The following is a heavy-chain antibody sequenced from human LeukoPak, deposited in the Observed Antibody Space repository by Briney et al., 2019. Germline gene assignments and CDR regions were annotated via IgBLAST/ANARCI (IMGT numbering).Heavy chain of an antibody. Sequence: ASVKVSCKASGYTFTSYYINWVRQATGQGLEWMGWMNPNSGNTGYAQKFQGRVTMTRNTSISTAYMELRSLRSDDTAVYYCARDAQKFDPWGQGTLVTVSS. CDR3: ARDAQKFDP. V-gene: IGHV1-8*01. J-gene: IGHJ5*02. CDR2: MNPNSGNT. CDR1: GYTFTSYY.